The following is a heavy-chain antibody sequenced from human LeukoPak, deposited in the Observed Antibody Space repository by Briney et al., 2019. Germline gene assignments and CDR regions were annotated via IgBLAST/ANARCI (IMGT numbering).Heavy chain of an antibody. Sequence: GGSLRLSCAASGFTFSSYSMSWVRQAPGKGLEWVSAISGSGGSTYYADSVKGRFTISRDNSKNTLYLQMNSLRAEDTAVYYCAKDRRGWLQSNFDYWGQGTLVTVSS. CDR2: ISGSGGST. V-gene: IGHV3-23*01. CDR1: GFTFSSYS. J-gene: IGHJ4*02. CDR3: AKDRRGWLQSNFDY. D-gene: IGHD5-24*01.